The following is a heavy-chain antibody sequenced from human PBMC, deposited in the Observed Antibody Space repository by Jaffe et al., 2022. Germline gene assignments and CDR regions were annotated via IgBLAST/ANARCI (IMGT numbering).Heavy chain of an antibody. V-gene: IGHV4-34*01. Sequence: QVQLQQWGAGLLKPSETLSLTCAVYGGSFSGYYWSWIRQPPGKGLEWIGEINHSGSTNYNPSLKSRVTISVDTSKNQFSLKLSSVTAADTAVYYCASRPYYDILTGYYFYYFDYWGQGTLVTVSS. CDR3: ASRPYYDILTGYYFYYFDY. CDR2: INHSGST. CDR1: GGSFSGYY. D-gene: IGHD3-9*01. J-gene: IGHJ4*02.